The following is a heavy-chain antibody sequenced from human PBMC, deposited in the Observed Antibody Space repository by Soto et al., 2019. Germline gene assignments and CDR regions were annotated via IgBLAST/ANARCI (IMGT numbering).Heavy chain of an antibody. Sequence: GGSLRLSCAASGFTFSSYGMHWVRQAPGKGLEWVAVISYDGSNKYYADSVKGRFTISRDNSKNTLYLQMNSLRAEDTAVYYCAKAFLWFGELSPFDYWGQGTLVTVSS. CDR2: ISYDGSNK. CDR1: GFTFSSYG. V-gene: IGHV3-30*18. D-gene: IGHD3-10*01. CDR3: AKAFLWFGELSPFDY. J-gene: IGHJ4*02.